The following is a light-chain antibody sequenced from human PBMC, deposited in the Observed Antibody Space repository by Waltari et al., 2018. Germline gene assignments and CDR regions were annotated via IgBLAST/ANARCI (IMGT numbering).Light chain of an antibody. CDR3: CSYAVRGTYV. J-gene: IGLJ1*01. Sequence: QSALTQPASVSGTPGQSITISCSGTTSDVGSYDLVSWYQQHPGEAPKLRICEFFKLTADTSRRFSGAKSGSTASLTISGLQPEDEADYYCCSYAVRGTYVFGSGTKVTVL. V-gene: IGLV2-23*02. CDR1: TSDVGSYDL. CDR2: EFF.